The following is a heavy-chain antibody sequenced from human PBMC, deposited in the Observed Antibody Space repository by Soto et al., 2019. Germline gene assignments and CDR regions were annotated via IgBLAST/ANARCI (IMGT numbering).Heavy chain of an antibody. CDR2: ISYDGSSK. CDR3: AKGMYSSSWYYDY. J-gene: IGHJ4*02. CDR1: GFTFNSHG. Sequence: QVQLVDSGGGVGQPGRSLRLSCAASGFTFNSHGMHWVRQAPGKGPEWVATISYDGSSKFYADSVKGRFTISRDNSKTGLYLEMNSRRPDDAAVYYCAKGMYSSSWYYDYWGQGTLVTVSS. D-gene: IGHD6-13*01. V-gene: IGHV3-30*18.